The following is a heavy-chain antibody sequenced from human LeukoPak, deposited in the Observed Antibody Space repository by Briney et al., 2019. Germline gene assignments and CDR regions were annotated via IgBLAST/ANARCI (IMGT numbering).Heavy chain of an antibody. Sequence: ASVKVSCKASGYTFTSYAMNWVRQAPGQGLEWVGWINTNTGNPTYAQGFTGRFVFSLDTSVSTAYLQISSLKAEDTAVYYCARDRGGGTLDAFDIWGQGTMVTVSS. CDR3: ARDRGGGTLDAFDI. D-gene: IGHD3-10*01. CDR2: INTNTGNP. J-gene: IGHJ3*02. CDR1: GYTFTSYA. V-gene: IGHV7-4-1*02.